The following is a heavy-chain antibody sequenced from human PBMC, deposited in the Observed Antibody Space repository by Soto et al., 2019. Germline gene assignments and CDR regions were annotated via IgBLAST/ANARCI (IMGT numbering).Heavy chain of an antibody. D-gene: IGHD3-3*01. CDR1: GFTLSSYS. CDR3: ARGRSVSNHDDFDY. V-gene: IGHV3-30-3*01. CDR2: MSYDGSSK. J-gene: IGHJ4*02. Sequence: QVQLVESGGGVVQPGRSLRLSCAASGFTLSSYSMHWVRQAPGKGLDWVAAMSYDGSSKYFADSVKGRFTISRDNSKNTLSLQMTSLGAEDSALYYCARGRSVSNHDDFDYWGQGTLVSVSS.